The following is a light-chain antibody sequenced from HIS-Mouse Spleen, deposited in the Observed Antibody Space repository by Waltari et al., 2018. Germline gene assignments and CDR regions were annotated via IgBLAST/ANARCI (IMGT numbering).Light chain of an antibody. V-gene: IGKV3-15*01. CDR3: QQYNNWPPLT. Sequence: EIVMTQSPATLSVSPGERATLSCRTSQSVSSNLTWYQPKPGQAPRLLIYGASTRATGIPARFSGSGSGTEFTLTISSLQFEDFAVYYCQQYNNWPPLTFGGGTK. CDR2: GAS. CDR1: QSVSSN. J-gene: IGKJ4*01.